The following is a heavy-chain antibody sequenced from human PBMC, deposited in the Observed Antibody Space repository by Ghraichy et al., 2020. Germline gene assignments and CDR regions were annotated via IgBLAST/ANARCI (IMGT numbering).Heavy chain of an antibody. D-gene: IGHD2/OR15-2a*01. CDR1: GFTVSSNY. CDR3: ASDSRGHRYYYGMDV. CDR2: IYSGGST. Sequence: GGSLRLSCAASGFTVSSNYMSWVRQAPGKGLEWVSVIYSGGSTYYADSVKGRFTISRDNSKNTLYLQMNSLRAEDTAVYYCASDSRGHRYYYGMDVWGQGTTVTVSS. V-gene: IGHV3-53*01. J-gene: IGHJ6*02.